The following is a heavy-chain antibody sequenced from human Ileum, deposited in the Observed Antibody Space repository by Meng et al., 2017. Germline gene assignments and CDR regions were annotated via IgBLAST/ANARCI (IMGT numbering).Heavy chain of an antibody. V-gene: IGHV1-46*01. J-gene: IGHJ5*02. CDR3: ALEKVGSIT. D-gene: IGHD2-2*01. CDR1: GNIFTDYY. Sequence: ASVKVSCKASGNIFTDYYMHWVRQAPGQGLEWMGVINSSGGAPRYTAKFQGRVTMTSDTSTSIFYMEVTSLRSEDTALYCCALEKVGSITWGQGTLVTVSS. CDR2: INSSGGAP.